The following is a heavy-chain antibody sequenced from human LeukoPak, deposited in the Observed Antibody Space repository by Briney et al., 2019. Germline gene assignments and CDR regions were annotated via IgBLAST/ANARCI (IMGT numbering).Heavy chain of an antibody. D-gene: IGHD6-19*01. Sequence: SETLSLTCTVSGGSISSSSYYWGWVRQPPGKGLAWIGTIYYSGGTYYNPSLKSRVTISVDTSKDQFSLKLSSVTAADTAVYYCARGSSGWYSRDYWGQGTLVTVSS. CDR1: GGSISSSSYY. CDR2: IYYSGGT. CDR3: ARGSSGWYSRDY. J-gene: IGHJ4*02. V-gene: IGHV4-39*01.